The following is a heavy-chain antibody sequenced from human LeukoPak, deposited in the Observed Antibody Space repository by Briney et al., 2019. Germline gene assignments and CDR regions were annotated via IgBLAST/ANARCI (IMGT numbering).Heavy chain of an antibody. J-gene: IGHJ4*02. CDR1: GDSMSSSNW. CDR3: VRGGGSEVCDY. CDR2: IYHTGNT. Sequence: SETLSLTCAVSGDSMSSSNWWSWVCQPPGKGLEWIGEIYHTGNTNYSPSLKGRVTISADKSKNQFSLNVTSVTAADTAVYYCVRGGGSEVCDYWGQGTLVTVSS. D-gene: IGHD5-12*01. V-gene: IGHV4-4*02.